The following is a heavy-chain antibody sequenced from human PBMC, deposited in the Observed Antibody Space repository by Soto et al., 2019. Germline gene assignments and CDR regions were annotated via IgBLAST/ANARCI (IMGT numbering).Heavy chain of an antibody. CDR1: GGSISSSSYY. V-gene: IGHV4-39*01. Sequence: QLQLQESGPELVKPSETLSLTCTVSGGSISSSSYYWGWIRQPPGKGLEWIGSIYYSGSTYYNPSLKSRVTMSVDTSKNQFSLKLSSVTAADTAVYYCARRVVRRFDYWGQGTLVTVSS. J-gene: IGHJ4*02. CDR2: IYYSGST. CDR3: ARRVVRRFDY.